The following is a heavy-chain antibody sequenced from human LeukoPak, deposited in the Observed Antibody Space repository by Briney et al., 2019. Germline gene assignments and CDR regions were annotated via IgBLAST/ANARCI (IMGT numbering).Heavy chain of an antibody. CDR2: IFYRGGANYKTT. J-gene: IGHJ6*04. CDR1: GDSVSADSMTYDY. V-gene: IGHV4-61*10. Sequence: SETLSLTCTVSGDSVSADSMTYDYFTWSRQSAGTKLEWIGRIFYRGGANYKTTNYNLALETRVSISLATSRRQFSLRLPYLTAADTAIYSCARSTGEGTRWNPLATYYIDVWGKGTNVTVAS. CDR3: ARSTGEGTRWNPLATYYIDV. D-gene: IGHD3-10*01.